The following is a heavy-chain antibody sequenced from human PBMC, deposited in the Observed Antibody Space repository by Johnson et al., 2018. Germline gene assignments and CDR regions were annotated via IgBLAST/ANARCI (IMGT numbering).Heavy chain of an antibody. CDR3: ARGGEYFQD. V-gene: IGHV4-59*01. D-gene: IGHD6-25*01. CDR1: GGSISSYW. CDR2: VYHSGST. J-gene: IGHJ1*01. Sequence: QVQLQESGPGLVKPSETLSLTCTVSGGSISSYWWSWIRQPPGKGLEYIGYVYHSGSTIYNPSLESRVTISIDTSKNPFSLKLRSVTAADTAMYYCARGGEYFQDWGQGTLVPVSS.